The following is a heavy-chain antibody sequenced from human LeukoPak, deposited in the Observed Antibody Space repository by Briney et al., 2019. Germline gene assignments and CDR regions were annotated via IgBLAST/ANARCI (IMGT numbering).Heavy chain of an antibody. CDR3: ARQGWLAPNFDY. CDR1: GGSISSYY. CDR2: IFYSGST. J-gene: IGHJ4*02. D-gene: IGHD6-19*01. V-gene: IGHV4-59*08. Sequence: PSETLSLTCTVSGGSISSYYWSWIRQPPGKGLEWIGYIFYSGSTSYNPSLKSRVTISVDTSRNQFSLKLSSVTAADTAVYFCARQGWLAPNFDYWNQGTLVTVSS.